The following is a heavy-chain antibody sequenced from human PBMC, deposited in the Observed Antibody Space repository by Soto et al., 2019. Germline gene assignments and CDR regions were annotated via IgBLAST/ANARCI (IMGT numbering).Heavy chain of an antibody. J-gene: IGHJ3*02. D-gene: IGHD4-17*01. CDR1: GYTFTSYG. V-gene: IGHV1-18*01. CDR3: ARDSYGDYGLDAFDI. CDR2: ISAYNGNT. Sequence: ASVKLSCKASGYTFTSYGISWVRQAPGQGLEWMGWISAYNGNTNYAQKLQGRVTMTTDTSTSTAYMELRSLRSDDTAVYYCARDSYGDYGLDAFDIWGQGTMVTVSS.